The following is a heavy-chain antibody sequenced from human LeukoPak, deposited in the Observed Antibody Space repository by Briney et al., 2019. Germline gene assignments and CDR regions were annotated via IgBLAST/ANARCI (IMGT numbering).Heavy chain of an antibody. V-gene: IGHV5-51*01. J-gene: IGHJ4*02. CDR1: GYSFTSYW. D-gene: IGHD6-19*01. Sequence: GESLKISCKGSGYSFTSYWIAWVRQMPGKGLERMGIIYPGDSDPRYSPSFQGQVTISADKSISTAFLQWSSLKASDTAMYYCARHGYSAGWPKNDYWGQGTLVTVSS. CDR2: IYPGDSDP. CDR3: ARHGYSAGWPKNDY.